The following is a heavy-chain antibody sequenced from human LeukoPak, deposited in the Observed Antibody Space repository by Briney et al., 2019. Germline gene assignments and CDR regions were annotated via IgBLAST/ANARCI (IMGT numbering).Heavy chain of an antibody. D-gene: IGHD4-17*01. CDR2: ISGSGGST. CDR1: GFTFSSYA. CDR3: ANQPLTTVTSHFDY. V-gene: IGHV3-23*01. Sequence: GGSLRLSCAASGFTFSSYAMSWVRQAPGKGLEWVSAISGSGGSTYYADSVKGRFTISRDNSKNTLYLQMNSLRAEDTAVCYCANQPLTTVTSHFDYWGQGTLVTVSS. J-gene: IGHJ4*02.